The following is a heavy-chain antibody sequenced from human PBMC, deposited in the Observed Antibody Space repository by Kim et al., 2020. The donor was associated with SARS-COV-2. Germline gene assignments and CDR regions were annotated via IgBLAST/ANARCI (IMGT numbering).Heavy chain of an antibody. V-gene: IGHV3-33*05. CDR1: GFTFSSYG. J-gene: IGHJ1*01. D-gene: IGHD6-13*01. CDR3: ARGREQYSSSYWYFQH. Sequence: GGSLRLSCAASGFTFSSYGMHWVRQAPGKGLEWVAVISYDGSNKYYADSVKGRFTISRDNSKNTLYLQMNSLRAEDTAVYYCARGREQYSSSYWYFQHWGQGTLVTVSS. CDR2: ISYDGSNK.